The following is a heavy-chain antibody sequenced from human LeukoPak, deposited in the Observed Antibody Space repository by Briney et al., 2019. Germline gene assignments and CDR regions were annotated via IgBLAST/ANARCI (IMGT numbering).Heavy chain of an antibody. V-gene: IGHV1-2*02. D-gene: IGHD6-13*01. CDR3: AREGYRSSWGNWFDP. Sequence: GASVKVSCKASGYTFTGYYMHWVRQAPGQGLEWMGGINPNRGGTNYAQKFQGRVTMTRYTSISTAYMELSRLRSDDPAVYYCAREGYRSSWGNWFDPWGQGTLVTVSS. J-gene: IGHJ5*02. CDR2: INPNRGGT. CDR1: GYTFTGYY.